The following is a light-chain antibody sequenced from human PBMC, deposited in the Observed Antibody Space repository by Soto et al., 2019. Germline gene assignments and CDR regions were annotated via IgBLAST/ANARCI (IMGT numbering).Light chain of an antibody. V-gene: IGKV1-5*03. Sequence: IQMTQSPSTLSASVGDRVAITCRASQSIGIWLAWYQQKPGKAPRFLIYKASNLESGVPSRFSGSGYGTEFSLIISRLQADDFATYYCQQYNDYSWTFGQGTKVEIK. CDR1: QSIGIW. CDR3: QQYNDYSWT. CDR2: KAS. J-gene: IGKJ1*01.